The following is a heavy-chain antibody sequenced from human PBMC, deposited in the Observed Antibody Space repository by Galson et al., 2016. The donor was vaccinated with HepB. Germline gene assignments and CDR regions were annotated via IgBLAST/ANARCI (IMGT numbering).Heavy chain of an antibody. J-gene: IGHJ4*02. Sequence: SLRLSCAASAFTIRKNYMSWVRQAPGQGLEWVSTIYSDTSTYYADSVRGRFTISRDNSRNTLYLQMNSLRAEGTAIYYCARVPDYSPSFIVYWGQGTLVTGSS. CDR2: IYSDTST. V-gene: IGHV3-53*01. CDR1: AFTIRKNY. CDR3: ARVPDYSPSFIVY. D-gene: IGHD3-9*01.